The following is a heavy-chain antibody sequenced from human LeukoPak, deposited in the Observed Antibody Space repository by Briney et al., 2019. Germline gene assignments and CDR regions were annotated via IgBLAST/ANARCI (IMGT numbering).Heavy chain of an antibody. CDR3: ARGRDLFDS. CDR1: GFTFNTYS. CDR2: ISSSSGTI. Sequence: GGSLRLSCVASGFTFNTYSMNWFRQAPGKGLEWISYISSSSGTIYYADSVKGRFTISRDNAKNSLYLQMNGLRAEDTAVYYCARGRDLFDSWGQGTLVIVSS. V-gene: IGHV3-48*04. J-gene: IGHJ4*02.